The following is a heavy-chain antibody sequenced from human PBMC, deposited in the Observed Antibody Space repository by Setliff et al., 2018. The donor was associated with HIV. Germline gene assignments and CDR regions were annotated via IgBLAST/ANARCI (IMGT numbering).Heavy chain of an antibody. CDR3: ASRIYYYDSNNFLREEGFDP. Sequence: SETLSLTCAVSGYSIGSGSFWGWIRQPPGKGLEWIATIPHNGGTYYNPSLKSRVTISIDTSKNQFSLNLTSVTTADTAVYYCASRIYYYDSNNFLREEGFDPWGQGTLVTVSS. D-gene: IGHD3-22*01. CDR2: IPHNGGT. CDR1: GYSIGSGSF. V-gene: IGHV4-38-2*01. J-gene: IGHJ5*02.